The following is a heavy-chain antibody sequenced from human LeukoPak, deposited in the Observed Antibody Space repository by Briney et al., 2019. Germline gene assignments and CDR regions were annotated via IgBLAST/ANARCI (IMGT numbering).Heavy chain of an antibody. J-gene: IGHJ4*02. Sequence: GGSLRLSCAASGFTFSSYAMSWVRQAPGKGLEWVSAISGSGGSTYYADSVKGRFTISRDNSKNTLYLQMNSLRAEDTAVYYCAYPAVGYSGSSGYFDYWGQGTLVTVSS. CDR1: GFTFSSYA. CDR3: AYPAVGYSGSSGYFDY. V-gene: IGHV3-23*01. CDR2: ISGSGGST. D-gene: IGHD1-26*01.